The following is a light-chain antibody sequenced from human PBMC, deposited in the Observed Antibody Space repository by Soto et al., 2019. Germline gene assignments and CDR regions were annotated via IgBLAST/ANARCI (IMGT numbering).Light chain of an antibody. J-gene: IGLJ2*01. Sequence: QSVLTQPPSVSGAPGQRVTISCTGSSSNIGAGYDVHWYQQLPGTAPKLLIYGYNNRPSVVPDRFSGSKSGTSASLAITGLQAEDEADYYCQSYDISLSASVVFGGGTKLTVL. CDR3: QSYDISLSASVV. CDR2: GYN. CDR1: SSNIGAGYD. V-gene: IGLV1-40*01.